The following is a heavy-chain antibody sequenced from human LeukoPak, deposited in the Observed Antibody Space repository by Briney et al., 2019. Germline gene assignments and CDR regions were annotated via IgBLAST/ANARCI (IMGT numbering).Heavy chain of an antibody. CDR2: ISSSGSTI. CDR3: ARDREDSGYYGMDV. D-gene: IGHD1-26*01. Sequence: GGSLRLSCAASGFTFSSYEMNWVRQAPGKGLEWVSYISSSGSTIYYADSVKGRFTISRDNAKNSLYLQMNSLRAEDTAVYYCARDREDSGYYGMDVWGQGTTVTVSS. CDR1: GFTFSSYE. V-gene: IGHV3-48*03. J-gene: IGHJ6*02.